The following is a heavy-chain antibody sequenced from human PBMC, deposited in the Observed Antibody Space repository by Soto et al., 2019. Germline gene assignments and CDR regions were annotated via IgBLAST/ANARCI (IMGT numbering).Heavy chain of an antibody. CDR1: GFTFSSYG. J-gene: IGHJ4*02. CDR2: ISYDGSNK. CDR3: AKDPEG. V-gene: IGHV3-30*18. Sequence: QVQLVESGGGVVQPGRSLRLSCAASGFTFSSYGMHWVRQAPGKGLEWVAVISYDGSNKYYADSVKGRFTISRDNSKNTLYLQMNSLRAEDTAVYYCAKDPEGWGQGTLVTVSS.